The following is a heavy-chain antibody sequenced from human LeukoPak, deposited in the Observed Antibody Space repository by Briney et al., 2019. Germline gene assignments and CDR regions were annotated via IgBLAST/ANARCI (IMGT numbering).Heavy chain of an antibody. CDR2: ISAYNGNT. D-gene: IGHD2-2*01. CDR1: GYTLTSYG. Sequence: ASVKVSCKASGYTLTSYGISWVRQAPGQGLEWMGWISAYNGNTNYAQKLQGRVTMTTDTSTSTAYMELRSLRSDDTAVYYCARVTGCSSTSCYVLGEMDYWGQGTLVTVSS. V-gene: IGHV1-18*01. CDR3: ARVTGCSSTSCYVLGEMDY. J-gene: IGHJ4*02.